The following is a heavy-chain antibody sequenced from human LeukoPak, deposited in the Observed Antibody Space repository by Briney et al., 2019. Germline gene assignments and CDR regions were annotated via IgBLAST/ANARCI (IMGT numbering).Heavy chain of an antibody. Sequence: SETLSLTCTVSGYSISSGYYWGWIRQPPGKGLEWIGSIYHSGSTYYNPSLKSRVTISLDMSENQFSLRLSSVTAADTAVYYCARPSDYADFQHWGQGTLVTVSS. CDR2: IYHSGST. CDR3: ARPSDYADFQH. CDR1: GYSISSGYY. J-gene: IGHJ1*01. V-gene: IGHV4-38-2*02. D-gene: IGHD4-17*01.